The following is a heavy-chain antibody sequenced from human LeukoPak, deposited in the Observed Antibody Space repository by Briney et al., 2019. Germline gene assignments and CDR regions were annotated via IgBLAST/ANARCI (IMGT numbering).Heavy chain of an antibody. J-gene: IGHJ4*02. CDR1: GFTFSSYA. Sequence: GGSLRLSCAASGFTFSSYAMSWVRQAPGKGPEWVSAISGDGGTYYADSVKGRFTISRDNSKNTLYLQMNSLGGEDTALYYCARYCGAASCYSGFDYWGQGTLVTVAS. V-gene: IGHV3-23*01. CDR2: ISGDGGT. D-gene: IGHD2-15*01. CDR3: ARYCGAASCYSGFDY.